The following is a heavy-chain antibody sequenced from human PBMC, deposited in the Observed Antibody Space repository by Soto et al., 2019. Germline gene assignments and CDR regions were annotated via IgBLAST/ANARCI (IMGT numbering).Heavy chain of an antibody. CDR3: ARDRAHGFDI. V-gene: IGHV1-18*01. CDR2: ISANKGNT. Sequence: ASVKVSCKASGYTFTTNGISWVRQAPGQGLEWMGWISANKGNTNYAQKLQGRVTMTRDTSTSTVYMELRSLRSEDTAVYYCARDRAHGFDIWGQGTMVTVSS. CDR1: GYTFTTNG. J-gene: IGHJ3*02.